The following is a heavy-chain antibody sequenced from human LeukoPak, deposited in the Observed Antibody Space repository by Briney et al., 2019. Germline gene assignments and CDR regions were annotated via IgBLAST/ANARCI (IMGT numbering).Heavy chain of an antibody. CDR3: TSVTGLNWFDP. V-gene: IGHV4-61*10. CDR2: IYYTGST. J-gene: IGHJ5*02. D-gene: IGHD2/OR15-2a*01. Sequence: SETLSLTCTVSGASLSSGSYYWNWIRQPAGKGLEWIGRIYYTGSTSYNPSLKSRVTISVDTSKNQFSLKLSSVTAADTAVYYCTSVTGLNWFDPWGQGTLVTVSS. CDR1: GASLSSGSYY.